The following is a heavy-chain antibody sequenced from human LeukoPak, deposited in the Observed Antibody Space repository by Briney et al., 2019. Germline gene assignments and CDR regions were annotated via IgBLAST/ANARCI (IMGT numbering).Heavy chain of an antibody. CDR1: GFTFSSYG. CDR3: ATTMVRGVSI. Sequence: GGSLRLSCAASGFTFSSYGMSWVRQAPGKGLEWVSAISGSGGSTYYADSVKGRFTISRDNAKNSLYLQMNSLRAEDTALYYCATTMVRGVSIWGQGTMVTVSS. V-gene: IGHV3-23*01. CDR2: ISGSGGST. J-gene: IGHJ3*02. D-gene: IGHD3-10*01.